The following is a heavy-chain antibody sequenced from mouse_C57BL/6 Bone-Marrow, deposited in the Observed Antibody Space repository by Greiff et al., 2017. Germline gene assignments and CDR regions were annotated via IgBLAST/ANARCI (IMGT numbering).Heavy chain of an antibody. CDR1: GYTFTSYW. D-gene: IGHD2-3*01. J-gene: IGHJ2*01. Sequence: EVQLQQPGTELVRPGASVKMSCKTSGYTFTSYWMHWVNQRPGQGLEWIGAIYPGNSATNYNEKFKGKAKLTVDTSSSTAYMELSSLTNEDSAVYYCTRADGYYVPFFDYWGQGTTLTVSS. CDR3: TRADGYYVPFFDY. V-gene: IGHV1-5*01. CDR2: IYPGNSAT.